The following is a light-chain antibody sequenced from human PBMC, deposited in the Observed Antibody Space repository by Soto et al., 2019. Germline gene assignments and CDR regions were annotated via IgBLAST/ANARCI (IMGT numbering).Light chain of an antibody. CDR2: LGS. CDR1: QSTLHSNGYKY. V-gene: IGKV2-28*01. Sequence: VMTQSPLSLPVTPGEPSSVSCSASQSTLHSNGYKYLDWYMQKXGQSPQXLSYLGSNRASGVPDRFSGSGSGTDFTLKISRVEAEDVAVYYCMQALQTAWTFGQGTKVDIK. CDR3: MQALQTAWT. J-gene: IGKJ1*01.